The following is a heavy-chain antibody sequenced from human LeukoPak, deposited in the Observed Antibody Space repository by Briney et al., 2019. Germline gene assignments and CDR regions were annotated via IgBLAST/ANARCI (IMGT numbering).Heavy chain of an antibody. CDR3: ARSGKRSSGWGYYYMDV. CDR1: GGSISSYY. CDR2: IYTSGST. J-gene: IGHJ6*03. V-gene: IGHV4-4*07. D-gene: IGHD6-19*01. Sequence: SETLSLTCTVSGGSISSYYWSWIRQPAGKGLEWIGRIYTSGSTNYNPSLKSRVTMSVDTSKNQFSLKLSSVTAADTAVYYCARSGKRSSGWGYYYMDVWGKGTTVTISS.